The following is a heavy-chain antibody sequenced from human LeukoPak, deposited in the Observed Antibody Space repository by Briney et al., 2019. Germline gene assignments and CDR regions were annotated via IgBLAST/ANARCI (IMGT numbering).Heavy chain of an antibody. Sequence: PGGSLRLSCAASGFTFSSYGMSWVRQAPGKGLEWVSSISSSSSYIYYADSVKGRFTISRDNAKNSLYLQMNSLRAEDTAVYYCARDVQVATIYPLDYWGQGTLVTVSS. CDR2: ISSSSSYI. CDR3: ARDVQVATIYPLDY. J-gene: IGHJ4*02. D-gene: IGHD5-12*01. V-gene: IGHV3-21*01. CDR1: GFTFSSYG.